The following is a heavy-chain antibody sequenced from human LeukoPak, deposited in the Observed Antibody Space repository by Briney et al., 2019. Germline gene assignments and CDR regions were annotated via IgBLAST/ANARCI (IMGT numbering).Heavy chain of an antibody. Sequence: SETLSVTCTVPGGSISTRSYYWGWTRHPPGKGLEWIGSIYYSGSTYYNPSLKSRVTISVDTPKNQFSLKLSSVTAADTAVYYCARRAYYYDTSGYFDYWGQGTLVTVSS. CDR3: ARRAYYYDTSGYFDY. CDR2: IYYSGST. V-gene: IGHV4-39*01. CDR1: GGSISTRSYY. J-gene: IGHJ4*02. D-gene: IGHD3-22*01.